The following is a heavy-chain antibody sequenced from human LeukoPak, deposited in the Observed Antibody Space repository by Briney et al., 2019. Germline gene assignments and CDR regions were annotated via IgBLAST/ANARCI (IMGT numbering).Heavy chain of an antibody. CDR3: ARDGDTVLTRGYYYYMDV. V-gene: IGHV3-48*03. D-gene: IGHD4-23*01. Sequence: PGGSLTLSCEDSGFTFRSYEMNWVRQAPGKGLEWIAYLSSSGSAFSYADSVKGRFTIARDNAKNSVYLEMNSLRADDTAVYYCARDGDTVLTRGYYYYMDVWGKGTTVTVSS. CDR2: LSSSGSAF. J-gene: IGHJ6*03. CDR1: GFTFRSYE.